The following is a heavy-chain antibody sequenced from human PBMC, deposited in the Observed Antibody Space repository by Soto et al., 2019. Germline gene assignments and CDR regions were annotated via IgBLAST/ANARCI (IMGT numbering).Heavy chain of an antibody. CDR1: GGSFSGYY. J-gene: IGHJ6*02. V-gene: IGHV4-34*01. CDR2: INHSGST. D-gene: IGHD3-3*01. Sequence: PSETLSLTCAVDGGSFSGYYWSWILQPPGKGLEWIGEINHSGSTNYNPSLKSRVTISVDTSKNQFSLKLSSVTAADTAVYYFATTILRFSYYPGMAFGGHGTTVPVS. CDR3: ATTILRFSYYPGMAF.